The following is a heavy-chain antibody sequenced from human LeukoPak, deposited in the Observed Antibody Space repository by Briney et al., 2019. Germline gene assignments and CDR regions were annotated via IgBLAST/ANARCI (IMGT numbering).Heavy chain of an antibody. Sequence: GGSLRLSCAASGFTFSSIAMSWVRQAPDKGLEWVSTISGSGGGTYYADSVKGRFTISRDDSKNTLYLQMNSLGADDTAVYYCAKDLGRYRNNFFDYWGQGNLVTVSS. D-gene: IGHD1-26*01. J-gene: IGHJ4*02. CDR2: ISGSGGGT. V-gene: IGHV3-23*01. CDR1: GFTFSSIA. CDR3: AKDLGRYRNNFFDY.